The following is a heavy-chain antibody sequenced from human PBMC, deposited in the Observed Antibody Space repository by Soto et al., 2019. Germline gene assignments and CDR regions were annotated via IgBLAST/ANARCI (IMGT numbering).Heavy chain of an antibody. CDR2: INPDNGNT. V-gene: IGHV1-3*01. Sequence: GASVKVFCKASGYTFTRYTMNWVRQAPGQRLEWMGWINPDNGNTKSSQKFQDRVIITRDTSASTAYMDLSSLRSEDTAVYYCARVLRYCSGGSCLDPWGQGTLVTVSS. CDR3: ARVLRYCSGGSCLDP. J-gene: IGHJ5*02. D-gene: IGHD2-15*01. CDR1: GYTFTRYT.